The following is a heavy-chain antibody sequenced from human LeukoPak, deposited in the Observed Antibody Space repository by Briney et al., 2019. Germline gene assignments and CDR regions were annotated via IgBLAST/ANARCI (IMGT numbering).Heavy chain of an antibody. CDR1: GFTFSSYA. D-gene: IGHD3-10*01. Sequence: GGSLRLSCAASGFTFSSYAMRWVRQAPGKGLEWVAVISYDGSNKYYADSVKGRFTISRDNSKNTLYVQMNSLRVEDTAIYYCAKDEGRYGSGSYPVGYWGQGTLVTVSS. CDR2: ISYDGSNK. CDR3: AKDEGRYGSGSYPVGY. V-gene: IGHV3-30-3*01. J-gene: IGHJ4*02.